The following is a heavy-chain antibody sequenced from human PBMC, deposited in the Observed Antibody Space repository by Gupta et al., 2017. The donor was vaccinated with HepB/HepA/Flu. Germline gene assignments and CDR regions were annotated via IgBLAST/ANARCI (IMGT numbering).Heavy chain of an antibody. CDR2: INHSGSA. CDR1: GGSFRGYY. V-gene: IGHV4-34*02. Sequence: QVQLQQWGAGLLKPSETLSLSCAVYGGSFRGYYWTWIRQSPGKGLEWIGEINHSGSANYNPSLKSRITISVDTSKNQFSLKLRSVTAADTAVYYCARGQMGWVAAAAKSPWFDPWGQGTLVTVSS. D-gene: IGHD2-2*01. CDR3: ARGQMGWVAAAAKSPWFDP. J-gene: IGHJ5*02.